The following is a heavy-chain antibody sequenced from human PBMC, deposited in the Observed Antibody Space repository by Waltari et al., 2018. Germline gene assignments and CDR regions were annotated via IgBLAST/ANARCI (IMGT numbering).Heavy chain of an antibody. CDR1: GDAFDTYG. CDR3: ARNSVGATPGDY. D-gene: IGHD1-26*01. J-gene: IGHJ4*02. Sequence: QVQLVQSGTAMKKPGASVKVSCKASGDAFDTYGFTWVRQAPGQGLEWMGWISAYNGNTNYAQKLQGRVTMTTDTSTSTAYMELRSLRSDDTAVYYCARNSVGATPGDYWGQGTLVTVSS. V-gene: IGHV1-18*01. CDR2: ISAYNGNT.